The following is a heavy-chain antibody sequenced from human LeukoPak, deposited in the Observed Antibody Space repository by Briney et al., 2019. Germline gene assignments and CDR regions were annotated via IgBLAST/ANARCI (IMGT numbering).Heavy chain of an antibody. Sequence: SETLSLTCAVYGGSFSGYYWSWIRQPPGKGLEWIGEINHSGSTNYNPSLKSRVTISVDTSKNQFSPKLSSVTAADTAVYYCARGDSYDSSGYYYVDYYYGMDVWGQGTTVTVSS. CDR2: INHSGST. CDR1: GGSFSGYY. D-gene: IGHD3-22*01. V-gene: IGHV4-34*01. CDR3: ARGDSYDSSGYYYVDYYYGMDV. J-gene: IGHJ6*02.